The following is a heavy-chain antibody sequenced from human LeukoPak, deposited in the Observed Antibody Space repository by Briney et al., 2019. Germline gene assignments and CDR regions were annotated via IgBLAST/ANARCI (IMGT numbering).Heavy chain of an antibody. D-gene: IGHD1-26*01. CDR3: AKDREYSGSYRPGPTRYYYGMDV. V-gene: IGHV3-23*01. J-gene: IGHJ6*02. CDR1: GFTFSSYA. CDR2: ISGTGGNT. Sequence: PGRSLRLSCAASGFTFSSYAMHWVRQAPGKGLEWVSGISGTGGNTYYADSVKGRFTISRDNSKNTLYLQMNSLRAEDTAVFYCAKDREYSGSYRPGPTRYYYGMDVWGQGTTVTVSS.